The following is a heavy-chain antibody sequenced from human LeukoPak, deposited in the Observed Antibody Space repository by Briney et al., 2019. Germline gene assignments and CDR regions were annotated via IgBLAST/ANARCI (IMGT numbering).Heavy chain of an antibody. D-gene: IGHD3-22*01. J-gene: IGHJ4*02. V-gene: IGHV3-43*02. CDR1: GFTFGDYA. Sequence: GGSLRLSCAASGFTFGDYAMHWVRHAPGKGLEWVSLISGDGGGTYYADSVKGRFTISRDNSKNSLYLQMNSLRTEDTALYYCAKAYYDSSGYYGSDYWGQGTLVTVSS. CDR3: AKAYYDSSGYYGSDY. CDR2: ISGDGGGT.